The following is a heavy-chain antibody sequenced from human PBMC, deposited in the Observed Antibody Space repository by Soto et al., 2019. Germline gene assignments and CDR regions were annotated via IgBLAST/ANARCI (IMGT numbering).Heavy chain of an antibody. CDR2: IYYSGST. CDR3: ARDSPSIAARRAQTRLDY. V-gene: IGHV4-30-4*01. Sequence: PSETLSLTCTVSGGSISSGDYYWSWIRQPPGKGLEWIGYIYYSGSTYYNPSLKSRVNISVGTSKNQFSLKLSSVTAADTSVYYCARDSPSIAARRAQTRLDYWGQGTLVTVSS. D-gene: IGHD6-6*01. J-gene: IGHJ4*02. CDR1: GGSISSGDYY.